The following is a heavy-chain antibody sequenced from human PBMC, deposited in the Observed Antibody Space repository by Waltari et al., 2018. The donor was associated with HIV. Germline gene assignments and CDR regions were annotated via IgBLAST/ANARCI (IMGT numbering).Heavy chain of an antibody. Sequence: EVQLVESGGGLVQPGRSLRLSCAASGFTFDDFAMHWVRQAPGKGWEWVSGISLNRCTIGYADSVKGRFTISRDNAKNSLYLQMNSLRAEDTALYYCSKDKRSGYGGNSVWYFDLWGRGTLVTVSS. CDR3: SKDKRSGYGGNSVWYFDL. D-gene: IGHD4-17*01. J-gene: IGHJ2*01. V-gene: IGHV3-9*01. CDR1: GFTFDDFA. CDR2: ISLNRCTI.